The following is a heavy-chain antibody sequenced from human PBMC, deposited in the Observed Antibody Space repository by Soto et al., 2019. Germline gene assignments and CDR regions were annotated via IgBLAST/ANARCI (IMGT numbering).Heavy chain of an antibody. CDR3: ARDIGELWLVGRAFDI. Sequence: SLTLSPTCTLAGLSVNSASCYWTWVRQPPGKGLEWIGYIYYSGSTNYNPSLKSRVTISVDTSKNQFSLKLSSVTAADTAVYYCARDIGELWLVGRAFDIWGQGTMVT. D-gene: IGHD5-18*01. V-gene: IGHV4-61*01. CDR1: GLSVNSASCY. J-gene: IGHJ3*02. CDR2: IYYSGST.